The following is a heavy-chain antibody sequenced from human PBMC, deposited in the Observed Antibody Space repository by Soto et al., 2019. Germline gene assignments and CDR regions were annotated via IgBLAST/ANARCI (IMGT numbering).Heavy chain of an antibody. J-gene: IGHJ5*02. Sequence: EVQLLESGGGLVQPGGSLRLSCAASGFTFSSYAMSWVRQAPGKGLEWVSAISGSGGSTYYADSVKGRFTISRDNSKNTLYLQMNSLRAEDTAVYYCAKDPRTRQLVPKEYNWFDPWGQGTLVTVSS. V-gene: IGHV3-23*01. CDR1: GFTFSSYA. CDR2: ISGSGGST. CDR3: AKDPRTRQLVPKEYNWFDP. D-gene: IGHD6-13*01.